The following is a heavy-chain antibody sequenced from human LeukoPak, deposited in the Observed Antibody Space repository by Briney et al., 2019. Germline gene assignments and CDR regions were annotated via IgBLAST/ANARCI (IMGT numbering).Heavy chain of an antibody. D-gene: IGHD3-22*01. CDR2: ISGSGGST. V-gene: IGHV3-23*01. CDR3: AKELYGYYDSSGYYY. Sequence: HSGGSLRLSCAASGFTFSSYAMSWVRQAPGKGLEWVSAISGSGGSTYYADSVKGRFTISRDNSKNTLYLQMNSLRAEDTAVYYCAKELYGYYDSSGYYYRGQGTLVTVSS. J-gene: IGHJ4*02. CDR1: GFTFSSYA.